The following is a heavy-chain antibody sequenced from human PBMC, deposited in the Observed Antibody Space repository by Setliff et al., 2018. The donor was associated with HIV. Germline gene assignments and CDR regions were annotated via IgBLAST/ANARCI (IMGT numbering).Heavy chain of an antibody. J-gene: IGHJ6*03. CDR3: ASEAWTSYRSSSGYYYYYMDV. V-gene: IGHV4-61*01. CDR1: GGSVSSASYY. CDR2: IYYSGTT. D-gene: IGHD6-6*01. Sequence: TLSLTCTVSGGSVSSASYYWSWIRQPPGKGLEWIGYIYYSGTTKYNPSLKSRVTISVDTSKNQFSLKLSSVTAADTAVYYCASEAWTSYRSSSGYYYYYMDVWGKGTTVTVSS.